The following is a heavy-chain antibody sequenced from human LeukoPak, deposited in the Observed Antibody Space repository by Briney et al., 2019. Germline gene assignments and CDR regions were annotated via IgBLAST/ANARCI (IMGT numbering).Heavy chain of an antibody. V-gene: IGHV4-59*08. CDR1: GGSISSYY. J-gene: IGHJ4*02. CDR3: ARHFADDYSGYDPHFDY. D-gene: IGHD5-12*01. Sequence: PSETLSLTCTVSGGSISSYYWSWIRQPPGKGLEWIGYIYYSGSTNYNLSLKSRVTISVDTSKNQFSLKLSSVTAADTAVYYCARHFADDYSGYDPHFDYWGQGTLVAVSS. CDR2: IYYSGST.